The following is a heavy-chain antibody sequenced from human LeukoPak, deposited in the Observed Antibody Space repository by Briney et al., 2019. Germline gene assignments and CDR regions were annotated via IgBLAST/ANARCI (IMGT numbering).Heavy chain of an antibody. J-gene: IGHJ4*02. V-gene: IGHV1-24*01. D-gene: IGHD3-3*01. CDR1: GDSLTDLN. CDR2: LDPEQAKT. Sequence: ASVKVSCKVSGDSLTDLNIQWVRQAPGKGLECLGGLDPEQAKTIYAQNFQGRVTMTEDASTDTAYMELKSLKSEDTAVYYCVTRGGDFWSGFENWGQGTLVTVSS. CDR3: VTRGGDFWSGFEN.